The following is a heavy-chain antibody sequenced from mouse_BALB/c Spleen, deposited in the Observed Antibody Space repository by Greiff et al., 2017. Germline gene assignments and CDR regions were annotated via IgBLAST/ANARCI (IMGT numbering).Heavy chain of an antibody. CDR2: IDPANGNT. CDR1: GFNIKDTY. J-gene: IGHJ3*01. V-gene: IGHV14-3*02. D-gene: IGHD1-1*01. Sequence: DVQLQESGAELVKPGASVKLSCTASGFNIKDTYMHWVKQRPEQGLEWIGRIDPANGNTKYDPKFQGKATITADTSSNTAYLQLSSLTSEDTAVYYCARSGYYGSSSWFAYWGQGTLVTVSA. CDR3: ARSGYYGSSSWFAY.